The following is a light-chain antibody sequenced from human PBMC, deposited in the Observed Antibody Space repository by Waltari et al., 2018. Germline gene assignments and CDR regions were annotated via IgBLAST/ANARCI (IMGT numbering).Light chain of an antibody. Sequence: DIVMTQSPDSLAVSLGERATINCKSSLSILFSSNNKNYLAWYQQKPGQPPNLLIYWASTREYGFPDRLSGCGSGTDFTLTISSLQAEDVAVYYCQQYYDTPQKLTFGGGTKVEIK. CDR3: QQYYDTPQKLT. CDR2: WAS. CDR1: LSILFSSNNKNY. J-gene: IGKJ4*01. V-gene: IGKV4-1*01.